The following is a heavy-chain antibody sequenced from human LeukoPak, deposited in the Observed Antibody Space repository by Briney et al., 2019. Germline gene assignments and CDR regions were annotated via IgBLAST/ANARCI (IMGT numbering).Heavy chain of an antibody. CDR1: GGTFSSYA. Sequence: GASVKVSCKASGGTFSSYAISWVRQAPGQGLEWMVGIIPIFGTANYAQKFQGRVTITADESTSTAYMELSSLRSEDTAVYYCARGGNYDSSGWEYYFDYWGQGTLVTVSS. J-gene: IGHJ4*02. CDR3: ARGGNYDSSGWEYYFDY. D-gene: IGHD3-22*01. CDR2: IIPIFGTA. V-gene: IGHV1-69*13.